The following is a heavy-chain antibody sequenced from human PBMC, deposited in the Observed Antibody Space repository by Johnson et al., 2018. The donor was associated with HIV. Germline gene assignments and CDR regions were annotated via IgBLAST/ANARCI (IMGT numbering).Heavy chain of an antibody. J-gene: IGHJ3*02. V-gene: IGHV3-9*01. Sequence: VQLVESGGGLVQPGGSLRLSCAASGFTVSSNYMNWVRQAPGKGLEWVSGISWNSGSIGYADSVKGRFTISRDNAKNSLYLQMNSLRAEDTALYYCAKAFLEDPSDAFDIWGQGTMVTVSS. D-gene: IGHD2/OR15-2a*01. CDR2: ISWNSGSI. CDR1: GFTVSSNY. CDR3: AKAFLEDPSDAFDI.